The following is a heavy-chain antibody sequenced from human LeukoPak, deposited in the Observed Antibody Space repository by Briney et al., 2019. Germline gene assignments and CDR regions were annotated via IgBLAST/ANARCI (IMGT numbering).Heavy chain of an antibody. CDR2: INPSGGST. CDR1: GYTFTSYY. J-gene: IGHJ4*02. V-gene: IGHV1-46*01. CDR3: ARANIVATIGGRYPDY. D-gene: IGHD5-12*01. Sequence: ASVKVSCKASGYTFTSYYMHWVRQAPGQGLEWMGVINPSGGSTSYAQKLQGRVTMTTDTSTSTAYMELRSLRSDDTAVYYCARANIVATIGGRYPDYWGQGTLVTVSS.